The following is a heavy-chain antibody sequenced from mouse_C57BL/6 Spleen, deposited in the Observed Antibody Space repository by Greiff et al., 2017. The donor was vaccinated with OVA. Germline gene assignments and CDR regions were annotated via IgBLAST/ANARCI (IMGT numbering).Heavy chain of an antibody. CDR1: GYTFTDYY. D-gene: IGHD2-4*01. V-gene: IGHV1-26*01. Sequence: EVQLQQSGPELVKPGASVKISCKASGYTFTDYYMNWVKQSHGKSLEWIGDINPNNGGTSYNQKFKGKATLTVDKSSSTAYMELRSLTSEDSAVYYCASRNDYDDGVYFDYWGQGTTLTVSS. CDR3: ASRNDYDDGVYFDY. J-gene: IGHJ2*01. CDR2: INPNNGGT.